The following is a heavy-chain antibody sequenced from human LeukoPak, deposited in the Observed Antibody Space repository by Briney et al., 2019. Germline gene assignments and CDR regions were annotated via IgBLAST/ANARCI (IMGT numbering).Heavy chain of an antibody. J-gene: IGHJ3*01. Sequence: SETLSLTCADYGGSFSSYYWGWIRQPPGKGLEWIGEITYSGSTNYNPSLKSRVTISVDTSKIQFSLKLTSVTAADTAVYYCARSHDYSASLAFDVWGQGTMVTVSS. D-gene: IGHD4-11*01. CDR2: ITYSGST. V-gene: IGHV4-34*01. CDR1: GGSFSSYY. CDR3: ARSHDYSASLAFDV.